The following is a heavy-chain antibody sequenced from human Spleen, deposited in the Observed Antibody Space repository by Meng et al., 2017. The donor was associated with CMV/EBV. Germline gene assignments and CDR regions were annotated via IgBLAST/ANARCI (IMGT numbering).Heavy chain of an antibody. CDR2: VFNSGTT. J-gene: IGHJ4*02. D-gene: IGHD2-2*01. CDR1: GGSISTYY. Sequence: GSLRLSCTVSGGSISTYYWSWIRQPPGKGLEWIGHVFNSGTTHYNPSLGSRVALSVDRSKNQFSLKLSSVTAADTAVYYCARDEYCTSTSCPLYYFDYWGQGMLVTVSS. CDR3: ARDEYCTSTSCPLYYFDY. V-gene: IGHV4-59*12.